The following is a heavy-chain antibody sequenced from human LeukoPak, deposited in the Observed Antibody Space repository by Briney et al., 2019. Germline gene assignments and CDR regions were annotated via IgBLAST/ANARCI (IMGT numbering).Heavy chain of an antibody. CDR1: GFTVSSDY. V-gene: IGHV3-53*01. J-gene: IGHJ5*02. Sequence: GGSLRLSCAVSGFTVSSDYMSWVRQAPEKGLEWVSIIYSGGNTYYADSVKGRFTISRDNSKNTLYLQMNSLRAEDSAMYYCAKVGVGSTWFDPWGQGTLVTVSS. CDR2: IYSGGNT. D-gene: IGHD3-10*01. CDR3: AKVGVGSTWFDP.